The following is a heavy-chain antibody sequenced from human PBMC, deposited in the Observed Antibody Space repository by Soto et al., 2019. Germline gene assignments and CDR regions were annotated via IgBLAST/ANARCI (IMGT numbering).Heavy chain of an antibody. V-gene: IGHV3-7*01. J-gene: IGHJ4*02. CDR1: GFSFSGYW. Sequence: QPGGSLRLSCAASGFSFSGYWMSWVRQAPGKGLEWVANIRQDGSEKYCVDSVKGRFTISRDNAKNSLYLQMNSLRVEDTAVYYCAREVSGPARWDYWGQGTLVTVAS. CDR2: IRQDGSEK. D-gene: IGHD2-15*01. CDR3: AREVSGPARWDY.